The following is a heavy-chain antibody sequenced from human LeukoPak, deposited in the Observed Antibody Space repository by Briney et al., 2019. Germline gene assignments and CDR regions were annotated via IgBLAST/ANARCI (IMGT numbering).Heavy chain of an antibody. CDR1: GYTFTSYG. V-gene: IGHV1-18*01. CDR3: ARDIVVSMDYYGMDV. Sequence: ASVKVSCKASGYTFTSYGISWVRQAPGQGLEWMGWISAYNGNTNYAQKLQGRVTMTTDTSTSTAYMELRSLRSDDTAVYYCARDIVVSMDYYGMDVWGQGTTVTASS. D-gene: IGHD2-15*01. J-gene: IGHJ6*02. CDR2: ISAYNGNT.